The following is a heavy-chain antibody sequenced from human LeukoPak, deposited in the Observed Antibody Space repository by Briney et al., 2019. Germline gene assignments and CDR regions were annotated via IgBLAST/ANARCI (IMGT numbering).Heavy chain of an antibody. J-gene: IGHJ4*02. D-gene: IGHD1-14*01. V-gene: IGHV4-34*01. CDR1: GGSFSGCY. CDR2: INHSGST. CDR3: ARRFVRKPLDY. Sequence: SETLSLTCAVYGGSFSGCYWSWIRQPPGKGLEWIGEINHSGSTNYNPSLKSRVTISVDTSKNQFSLKLSSVTAADTAVYYCARRFVRKPLDYWGQGTLVTVSS.